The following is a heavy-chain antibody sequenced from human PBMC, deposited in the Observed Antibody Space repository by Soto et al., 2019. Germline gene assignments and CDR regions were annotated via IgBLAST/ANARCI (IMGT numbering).Heavy chain of an antibody. CDR3: ARKRGYSGYDSLYYFDY. J-gene: IGHJ4*02. CDR1: GGTFSSYA. V-gene: IGHV1-69*13. Sequence: ASVKVSCKASGGTFSSYAISWVRQAPGQGLEWMGGIIPIFGTANYAQKFQGRVTITADESTSTAYMELSSLRSEDTAVYYCARKRGYSGYDSLYYFDYWGQGTLVTVSS. CDR2: IIPIFGTA. D-gene: IGHD5-12*01.